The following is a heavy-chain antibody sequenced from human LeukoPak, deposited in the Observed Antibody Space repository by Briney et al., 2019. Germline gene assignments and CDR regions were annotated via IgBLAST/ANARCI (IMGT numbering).Heavy chain of an antibody. Sequence: GGSLRLSCAASGPTFSDYYMTWIRQAPGKGLEWVSSISGTGTTIYSADSVRGRFTVSRDNARNSLFLHMNSLRAEDTAVYYCAVQITMIVVVPYFDYWGQGTLVTVSS. CDR1: GPTFSDYY. J-gene: IGHJ4*02. D-gene: IGHD3-22*01. V-gene: IGHV3-11*04. CDR3: AVQITMIVVVPYFDY. CDR2: ISGTGTTI.